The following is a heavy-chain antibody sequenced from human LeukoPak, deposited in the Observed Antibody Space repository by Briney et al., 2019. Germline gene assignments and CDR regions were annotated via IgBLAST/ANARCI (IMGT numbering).Heavy chain of an antibody. J-gene: IGHJ4*02. CDR1: GYTSTSYG. V-gene: IGHV1-18*01. CDR2: ISAYNGNT. D-gene: IGHD3-22*01. CDR3: ARTHYYDSSGYYYGLVY. Sequence: ASVKVSCKASGYTSTSYGISWVRQAPGQGLEWMGWISAYNGNTNYAQKLQGRVTMTTDTSTSTAYMELRSLRSDDTAVYYCARTHYYDSSGYYYGLVYWGQGTLVTVSS.